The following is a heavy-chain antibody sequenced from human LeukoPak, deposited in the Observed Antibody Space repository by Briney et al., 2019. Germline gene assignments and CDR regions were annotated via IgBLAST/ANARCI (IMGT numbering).Heavy chain of an antibody. J-gene: IGHJ4*02. V-gene: IGHV3-7*01. Sequence: PGGSLRLSCAASGFTFSSYWMSWVRQAPGKGLEWVANIKQDGSEKYYVDSVKGRFTISRDNAKNSLYLQMNSLRAEDTAVYYCARVRGTGTYTNFDYWGQGTLVTASS. CDR3: ARVRGTGTYTNFDY. D-gene: IGHD1-7*01. CDR2: IKQDGSEK. CDR1: GFTFSSYW.